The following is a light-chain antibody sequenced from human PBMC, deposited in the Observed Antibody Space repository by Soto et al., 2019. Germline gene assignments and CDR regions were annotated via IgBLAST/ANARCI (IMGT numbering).Light chain of an antibody. V-gene: IGKV3-15*01. CDR3: QHYNNLPLT. Sequence: EIVMTQSPATLSVSPGEGATLSCRASPRVRSDLAWYQHKPGLAPRLLIYGVSTRATGIPVRFSGSGSGTEFTLSISSLQSEDSAIYYCQHYNNLPLTFGGGTKVDIK. J-gene: IGKJ4*01. CDR2: GVS. CDR1: PRVRSD.